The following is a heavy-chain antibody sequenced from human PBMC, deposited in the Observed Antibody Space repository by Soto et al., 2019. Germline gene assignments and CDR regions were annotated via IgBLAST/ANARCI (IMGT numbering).Heavy chain of an antibody. Sequence: PSETLSLTCAVFGGSFSGYYWSWIRQPPGKGLEWDGDINNSGSANYNPSLKSRVTISVDTSKNQFSLKLSSVTAADTAVYYCARGRRGYSYCHNRRGTYYYHGMDVCGQGTTVTVSS. CDR2: INNSGSA. CDR3: ARGRRGYSYCHNRRGTYYYHGMDV. D-gene: IGHD5-18*01. J-gene: IGHJ6*02. CDR1: GGSFSGYY. V-gene: IGHV4-34*01.